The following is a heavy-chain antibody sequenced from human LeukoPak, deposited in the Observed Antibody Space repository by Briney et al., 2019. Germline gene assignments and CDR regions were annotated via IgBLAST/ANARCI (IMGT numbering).Heavy chain of an antibody. CDR2: IDWNSGSI. Sequence: GGSLRLSCAASGFTFDDYAIHWVRQAPGKGLEWVSGIDWNSGSIGYADSVRCRFTISRDNAKNSLYLQMNSLRAEDTALYYCARSGSYYYYYYMDVWGKGTTVTVSS. CDR3: ARSGSYYYYYYMDV. V-gene: IGHV3-9*01. J-gene: IGHJ6*03. CDR1: GFTFDDYA. D-gene: IGHD1-26*01.